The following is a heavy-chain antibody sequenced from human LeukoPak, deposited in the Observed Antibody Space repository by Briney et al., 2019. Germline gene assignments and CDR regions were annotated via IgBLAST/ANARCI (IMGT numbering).Heavy chain of an antibody. Sequence: GGSLRLSCAASGFTFSTYAMSWVRQAPGKGLEWVSLITSSGSNTYYADSVKGRFTISRDNSKSTLYLQMNSLRAEDTAVYFCAKDGDSSGYYWDYWGQGTLVTVSS. CDR2: ITSSGSNT. J-gene: IGHJ4*02. CDR1: GFTFSTYA. V-gene: IGHV3-23*01. CDR3: AKDGDSSGYYWDY. D-gene: IGHD3-22*01.